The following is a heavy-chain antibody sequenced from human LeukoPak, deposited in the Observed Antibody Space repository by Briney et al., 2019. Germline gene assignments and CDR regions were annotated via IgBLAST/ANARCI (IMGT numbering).Heavy chain of an antibody. Sequence: ASVKVSCKVSGYTLTELSMHWVRQAPGKGLEWMGGFDPEDGETIYAQKFQGRVTMTEDTSTDTAYMELSSLRSEDTAVYYCATDFVLPRCSSTSCYPDYWGQGTLVTVSS. J-gene: IGHJ4*02. CDR3: ATDFVLPRCSSTSCYPDY. CDR2: FDPEDGET. D-gene: IGHD2-2*01. V-gene: IGHV1-24*01. CDR1: GYTLTELS.